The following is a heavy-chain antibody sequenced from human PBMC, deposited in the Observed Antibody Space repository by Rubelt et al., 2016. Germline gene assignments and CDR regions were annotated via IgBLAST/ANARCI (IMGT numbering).Heavy chain of an antibody. D-gene: IGHD5-12*01. J-gene: IGHJ4*02. V-gene: IGHV3-30*04. Sequence: SSYVLHWVRQAPGKGLEWVAVISSNGNIKYYADSVNGRFTISRDNSKNTVELQMSGLRVEDTAIYYCAKVGYGDYVTGWVVRYFDFWGQGTLVTVSS. CDR3: AKVGYGDYVTGWVVRYFDF. CDR2: ISSNGNIK. CDR1: SSYV.